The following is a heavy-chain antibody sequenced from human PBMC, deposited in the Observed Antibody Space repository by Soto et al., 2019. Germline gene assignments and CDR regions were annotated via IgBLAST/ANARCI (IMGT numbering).Heavy chain of an antibody. CDR2: ISNSGGNT. CDR1: GYTFSRYG. J-gene: IGHJ6*02. CDR3: AKDQRGVSAAARMDV. D-gene: IGHD6-13*01. Sequence: EVQLLESGRALVQPGGSLRLSCAASGYTFSRYGMTWVRQAPGKGLEWVSAISNSGGNTFHAVSVKGRFTISRDNSMNTLYLQMNSLRAEDTAVYYCAKDQRGVSAAARMDVLGQGTMVTVSS. V-gene: IGHV3-23*01.